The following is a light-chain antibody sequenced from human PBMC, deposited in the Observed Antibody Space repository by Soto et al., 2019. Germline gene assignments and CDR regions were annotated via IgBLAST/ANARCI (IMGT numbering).Light chain of an antibody. CDR2: SNS. CDR1: SSNIGNNP. CDR3: AAWDDSLTGSWV. V-gene: IGLV1-44*01. Sequence: QSVLTQPPSASGTPGQRVTISCSGSSSNIGNNPVNWYQQLPGTAPKLLIYSNSHRPSGVPDRFSGPKSGTSASLAISGLQSEDEADYYCAAWDDSLTGSWVFGGGTKLTVL. J-gene: IGLJ3*02.